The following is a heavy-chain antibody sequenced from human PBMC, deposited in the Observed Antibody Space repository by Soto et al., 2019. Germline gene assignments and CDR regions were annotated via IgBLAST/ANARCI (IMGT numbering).Heavy chain of an antibody. CDR2: MNPKNGNA. CDR1: GYTFITYE. D-gene: IGHD3-10*01. CDR3: ARGSHHCGWF. J-gene: IGHJ1*01. V-gene: IGHV1-8*01. Sequence: ASVKVSCKASGYTFITYEINWVRQASGQGLQWMGWMNPKNGNAAYARNFQGRVTMTGDTSTSTAYMELSSLTSEDTAVYYCARGSHHCGWFWGTGTLVTVSS.